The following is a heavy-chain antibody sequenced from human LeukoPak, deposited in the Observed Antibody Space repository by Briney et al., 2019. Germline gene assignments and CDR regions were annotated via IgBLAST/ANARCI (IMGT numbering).Heavy chain of an antibody. J-gene: IGHJ4*02. D-gene: IGHD1-26*01. CDR1: GFTFNDYY. Sequence: GGSLRLSCTASGFTFNDYYMTWVRQAPGKGLEWVSHISGSGITIYYADSVKGRFTISRDNAKRSLYLQMNSLRAEDTAVYYCARDKGSYYDFDYWGQGTLVTVSS. CDR2: ISGSGITI. CDR3: ARDKGSYYDFDY. V-gene: IGHV3-11*04.